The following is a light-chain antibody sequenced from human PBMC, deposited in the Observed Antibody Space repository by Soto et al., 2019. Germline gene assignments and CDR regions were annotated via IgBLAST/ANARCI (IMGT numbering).Light chain of an antibody. CDR3: AAWDGSLNGWV. CDR2: SND. V-gene: IGLV1-44*01. CDR1: SSNIGTNT. Sequence: QAVVTQPPSASGTPGQRVPISCSGSSSNIGTNTVNWYQQLPGTAPKLLIYSNDQRPSGVPDRFSGSKSGTSASLAISGLQSEDEADYYCAAWDGSLNGWVFGGGTKLTVL. J-gene: IGLJ3*02.